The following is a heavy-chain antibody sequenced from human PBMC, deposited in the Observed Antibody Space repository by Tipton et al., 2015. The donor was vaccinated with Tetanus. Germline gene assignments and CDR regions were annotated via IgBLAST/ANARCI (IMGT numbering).Heavy chain of an antibody. Sequence: GLVKPSQTLSVTCTVSGGSINSGGYYWSWLRQHPGKGLERIGYIYYTGNTYYNPSLKSRVTISVDTSNNQFTLRLISVTAADTAVYYCARGGDTYFGSSCFYDWWGQGTRVTVSS. CDR3: ARGGDTYFGSSCFYDW. CDR1: GGSINSGGYY. CDR2: IYYTGNT. V-gene: IGHV4-31*03. J-gene: IGHJ4*02. D-gene: IGHD3-22*01.